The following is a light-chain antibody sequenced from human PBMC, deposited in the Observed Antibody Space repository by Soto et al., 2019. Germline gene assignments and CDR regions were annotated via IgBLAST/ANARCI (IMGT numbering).Light chain of an antibody. CDR2: KAS. CDR1: ESISSW. V-gene: IGKV1-5*03. Sequence: DIQMTQSPPTLSASAGDRVTITCRASESISSWLARYQQKPGKAPKLLMYKASSLESGVPSRFSGSGSGTEFTLTISSLQPDDFATYYCQQYNSYLWTFGQGTKVDIK. CDR3: QQYNSYLWT. J-gene: IGKJ1*01.